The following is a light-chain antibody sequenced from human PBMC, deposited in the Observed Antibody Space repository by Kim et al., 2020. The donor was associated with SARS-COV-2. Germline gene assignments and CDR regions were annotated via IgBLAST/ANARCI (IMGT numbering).Light chain of an antibody. J-gene: IGLJ2*01. CDR1: SLRSYY. V-gene: IGLV3-19*01. CDR2: GKN. Sequence: SSELTQDPAVSVALGQTVRITCQGDSLRSYYASWYQQKPGQAPVLVIYGKNNRPSGIPDRFSGSSSGNTASLTITGAQAEDEADYYCNSRDSSGYLVVFGGGTQLTVL. CDR3: NSRDSSGYLVV.